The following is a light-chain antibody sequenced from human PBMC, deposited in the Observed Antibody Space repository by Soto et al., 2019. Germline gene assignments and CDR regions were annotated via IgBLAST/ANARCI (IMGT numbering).Light chain of an antibody. CDR2: KAS. Sequence: DIQMTQSPSTLSGSVGDRVSITCRASQTIGSWLAWYQQKPGKAPKLLIYKASTLKSGVPPRFSGSGSGTEFTLTISSLQPDDFATYYCQHYSSYSEAFGQGTKVDIK. CDR1: QTIGSW. V-gene: IGKV1-5*03. CDR3: QHYSSYSEA. J-gene: IGKJ1*01.